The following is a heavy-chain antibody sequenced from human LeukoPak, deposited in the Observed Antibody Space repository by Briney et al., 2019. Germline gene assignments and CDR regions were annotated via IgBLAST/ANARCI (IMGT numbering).Heavy chain of an antibody. CDR1: GFTFSSYG. J-gene: IGHJ4*02. CDR3: AKGAAARPGLDY. CDR2: IRYDGSNK. D-gene: IGHD6-13*01. V-gene: IGHV3-30*02. Sequence: QAGGSLRLSCAASGFTFSSYGMHWVRQAPGKGLEWVAFIRYDGSNKYYADSVKGRFTISRDNSKNTLYLQMNSLRAEDTAVYYYAKGAAARPGLDYWGQGTLVTVSS.